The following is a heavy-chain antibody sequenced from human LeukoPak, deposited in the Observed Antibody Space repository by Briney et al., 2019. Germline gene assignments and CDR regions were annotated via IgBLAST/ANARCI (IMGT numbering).Heavy chain of an antibody. D-gene: IGHD2-21*02. CDR3: AKDLAAPLVTASSGFDY. CDR1: GFTFSSYA. J-gene: IGHJ4*02. V-gene: IGHV3-64*01. CDR2: ISSNGGST. Sequence: GGSLRLSCAASGFTFSSYAMHWVRQAPGKGLEYVSAISSNGGSTYYANSVKGRFTISRDNSKNTLYLQMNSLRAEDTAVYYCAKDLAAPLVTASSGFDYWGQGTLVTVSS.